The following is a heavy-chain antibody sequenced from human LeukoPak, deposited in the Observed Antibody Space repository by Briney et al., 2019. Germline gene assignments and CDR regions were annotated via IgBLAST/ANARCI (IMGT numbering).Heavy chain of an antibody. J-gene: IGHJ3*02. V-gene: IGHV1-8*01. Sequence: ASVKVSCKASVYTFTSYDINWVRQATGQGLEWMGRMNPNSGNTGYVQKFQGRVTMTRNTSISTAYMELSSLRSEDTAVYYCARGVQTISGPFDIWGQGTIITVSS. D-gene: IGHD3-9*01. CDR3: ARGVQTISGPFDI. CDR2: MNPNSGNT. CDR1: VYTFTSYD.